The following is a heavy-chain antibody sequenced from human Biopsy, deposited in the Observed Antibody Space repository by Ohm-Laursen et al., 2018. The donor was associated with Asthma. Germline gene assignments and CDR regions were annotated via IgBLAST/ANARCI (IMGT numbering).Heavy chain of an antibody. V-gene: IGHV3-53*01. J-gene: IGHJ3*02. CDR2: IYSGGGT. CDR1: GFTVSTNG. Sequence: SLRLSCAAPGFTVSTNGMSWVRQPPGKGLEWVSVIYSGGGTYYADSVQGRVTISRDKSKNTLSLQMNSLRAEDTAVYYCARAYGGSFFSGSFDIWGQGTMVTVSS. D-gene: IGHD4-23*01. CDR3: ARAYGGSFFSGSFDI.